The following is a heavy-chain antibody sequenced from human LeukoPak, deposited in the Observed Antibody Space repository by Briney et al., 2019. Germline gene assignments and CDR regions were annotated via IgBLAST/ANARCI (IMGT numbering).Heavy chain of an antibody. J-gene: IGHJ6*03. V-gene: IGHV1-69*01. CDR3: ARALFFGVVPTSNYYYYMDV. Sequence: SVKVSCKASGGTFSSYAISWLRQAPGQGLEWMGGIIPIFGTANYAQKFQGRVTITADESTSTAYMELSSLRSEDTAVYYCARALFFGVVPTSNYYYYMDVWGKGTTVTVSS. D-gene: IGHD3-3*01. CDR1: GGTFSSYA. CDR2: IIPIFGTA.